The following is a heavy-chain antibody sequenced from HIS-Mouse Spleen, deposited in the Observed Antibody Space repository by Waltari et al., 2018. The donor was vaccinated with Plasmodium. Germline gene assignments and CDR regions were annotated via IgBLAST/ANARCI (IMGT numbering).Heavy chain of an antibody. CDR3: AKDRRSSSWYVDY. Sequence: QVQLVESGGGVVQPGRSLRLSCAAPGFTFSSYGMHWVRQAPGKGLEWVAVISYDGSNKYYADSVKGRFTISRDNSKNTLYLQMNSLRAEDTAVYYCAKDRRSSSWYVDYWGQGTLVTVSS. CDR1: GFTFSSYG. J-gene: IGHJ4*02. CDR2: ISYDGSNK. D-gene: IGHD6-13*01. V-gene: IGHV3-30*18.